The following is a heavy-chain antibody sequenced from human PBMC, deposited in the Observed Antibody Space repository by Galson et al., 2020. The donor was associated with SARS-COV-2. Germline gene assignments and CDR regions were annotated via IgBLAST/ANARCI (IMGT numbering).Heavy chain of an antibody. CDR2: ISAYNGNT. Sequence: ASVKVSCKASGYTFTSYGISWVRQAPGQGLEWMGWISAYNGNTNYAQKLQGRVTMTTDTSTSTAYMELRSLRSDDTAVYYCASTTYYYYYMDVWGKGTTVTVSS. CDR1: GYTFTSYG. J-gene: IGHJ6*03. V-gene: IGHV1-18*04. CDR3: ASTTYYYYYMDV. D-gene: IGHD2-2*01.